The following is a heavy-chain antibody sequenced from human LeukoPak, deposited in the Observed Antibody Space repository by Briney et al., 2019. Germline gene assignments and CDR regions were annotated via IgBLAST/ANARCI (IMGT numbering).Heavy chain of an antibody. CDR3: ARRAGIYSHPYDY. CDR1: GFTFSSYE. CDR2: ISSSGSTI. V-gene: IGHV3-48*03. Sequence: GGSLRLSCAASGFTFSSYEMNWVRQAPGKGLEWVSYISSSGSTIYYADSVRGRFTISRDNSKNTLYLQMNSLRAEDTAVYYCARRAGIYSHPYDYWGQGTLVTVSS. J-gene: IGHJ4*02. D-gene: IGHD1-14*01.